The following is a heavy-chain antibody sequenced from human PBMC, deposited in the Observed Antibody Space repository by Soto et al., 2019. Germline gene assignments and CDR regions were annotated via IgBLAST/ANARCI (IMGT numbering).Heavy chain of an antibody. CDR1: GGSFSGYY. Sequence: QVQLQQWGAGLLKPSETLSLTCAVYGGSFSGYYWSWIRQPPGKGLEWIGEINHRGGTNYHPSLKSRVTISVDTSKKQFSLKLSSVTAADTAVYYCARGGMTTVTTGGYGMDVWGQGTTVTVSS. J-gene: IGHJ6*02. V-gene: IGHV4-34*01. CDR3: ARGGMTTVTTGGYGMDV. D-gene: IGHD4-17*01. CDR2: INHRGGT.